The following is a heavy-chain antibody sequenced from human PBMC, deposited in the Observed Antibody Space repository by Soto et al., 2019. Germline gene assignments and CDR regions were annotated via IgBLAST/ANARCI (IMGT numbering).Heavy chain of an antibody. V-gene: IGHV5-51*01. CDR2: IYPGDSDT. D-gene: IGHD6-13*01. CDR1: GYSFTSYW. CDR3: ARHYSSSWSPPGY. J-gene: IGHJ4*02. Sequence: PGESLKLSCKGSGYSFTSYWIAWVRQMPGKGLEWMGLIYPGDSDTRYSPSFQGQVTISVDKSISTAYLQWSSLKASDTAMYYCARHYSSSWSPPGYWGQGTLVIVSS.